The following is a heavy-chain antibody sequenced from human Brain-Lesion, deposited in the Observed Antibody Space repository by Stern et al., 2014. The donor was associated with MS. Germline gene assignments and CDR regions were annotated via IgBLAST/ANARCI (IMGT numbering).Heavy chain of an antibody. D-gene: IGHD1-26*01. CDR2: IHYSGFT. CDR3: ARHDSVPRSSQLYSARDRGPGYFDY. V-gene: IGHV4-39*01. J-gene: IGHJ4*02. CDR1: GGSIGSSTYY. Sequence: VQLVESGPGLVKPSETLSLTCTVSGGSIGSSTYYWAWIRPPPGKGLEWIGNIHYSGFTYYNPSLKSRVTISVDMSKNQFSLKLSSVTAADTAIYYCARHDSVPRSSQLYSARDRGPGYFDYWGQGTLVTVSS.